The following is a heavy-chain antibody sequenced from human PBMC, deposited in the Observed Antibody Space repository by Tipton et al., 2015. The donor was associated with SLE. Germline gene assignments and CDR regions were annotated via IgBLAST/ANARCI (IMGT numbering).Heavy chain of an antibody. CDR3: ARQRDYYYMDV. V-gene: IGHV3-64*02. CDR1: GFTFSSYA. J-gene: IGHJ6*03. Sequence: GSLRLSCTASGFTFSSYAMYWVRHPPGKGLEYVSVISRNGGSTWYADSVKGRLTISRDISKNMLYLQMGSLRVDDMAVYYCARQRDYYYMDVWGKGTTVTVSS. CDR2: ISRNGGST.